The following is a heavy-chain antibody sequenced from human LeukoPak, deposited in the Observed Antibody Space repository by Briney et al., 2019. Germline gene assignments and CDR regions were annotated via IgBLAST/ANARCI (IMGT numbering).Heavy chain of an antibody. CDR1: GGSISSYY. Sequence: SETLSLTCTVSGGSISSYYWSWIRQPPGKGLEWIGYIYYSGSTNYNPSLKSRVTISVDTSKNQFSLKLSSVTAADTAVYYCARVVAATKEFDYWGQGTLVTVSS. J-gene: IGHJ4*02. CDR2: IYYSGST. D-gene: IGHD2-15*01. CDR3: ARVVAATKEFDY. V-gene: IGHV4-59*08.